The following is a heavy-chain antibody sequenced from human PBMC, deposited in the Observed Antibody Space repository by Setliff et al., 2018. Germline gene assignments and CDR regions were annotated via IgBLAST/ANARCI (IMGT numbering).Heavy chain of an antibody. CDR2: ISTYNGKT. CDR3: ARAPGTVVVPASRSALDI. CDR1: GYTFTGYY. Sequence: ASVKVSCKASGYTFTGYYMHWVRQAPGQGLEWMGWISTYNGKTNYAQKFQGRVTMTTDTSTSTAYMELRSLRSDDTAVYYRARAPGTVVVPASRSALDIWGQGTMVTVSS. D-gene: IGHD2-2*01. V-gene: IGHV1-18*04. J-gene: IGHJ3*02.